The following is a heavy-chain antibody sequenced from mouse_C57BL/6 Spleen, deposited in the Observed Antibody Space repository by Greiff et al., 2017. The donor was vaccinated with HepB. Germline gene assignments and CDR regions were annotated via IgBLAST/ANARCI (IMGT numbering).Heavy chain of an antibody. J-gene: IGHJ2*01. CDR3: ARYGSQFDY. D-gene: IGHD1-1*01. Sequence: VQLQQSGAELVRPGTSVKVSCKASGYAFTNYLIEWVKQRPGQGLEWIGVINPGSGGTNYNEKFKGKATLTADKSYSTAYMQLSSLTSEDSAVYFCARYGSQFDYWGQGTTLTVSS. CDR1: GYAFTNYL. CDR2: INPGSGGT. V-gene: IGHV1-54*01.